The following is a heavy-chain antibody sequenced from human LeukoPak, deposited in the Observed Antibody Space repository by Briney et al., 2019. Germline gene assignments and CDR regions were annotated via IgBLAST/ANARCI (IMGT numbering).Heavy chain of an antibody. Sequence: SETLSLTCNVSGDSIPSYYWSWLRRPPGKRLEWIGFILYTGSANYNPSLESRISISVDTSKSQFSLTVKSVTAADTAVYYCARVRRVSSSYSTNYYYMDVWGKGTTVTVSS. CDR2: ILYTGSA. D-gene: IGHD6-6*01. CDR3: ARVRRVSSSYSTNYYYMDV. V-gene: IGHV4-59*01. J-gene: IGHJ6*03. CDR1: GDSIPSYY.